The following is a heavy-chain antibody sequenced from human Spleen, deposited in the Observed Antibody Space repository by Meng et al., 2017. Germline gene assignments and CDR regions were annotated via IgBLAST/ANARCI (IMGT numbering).Heavy chain of an antibody. CDR2: IYSGGNT. Sequence: GESLKISCAASGFTVSHNYMSWVRQAPGKGLEWVSVIYSGGNTYYADSVKGRFTISRDNSKNTLYLQVNSLRAEDTALYYCAKYSYGLGDYFDYWGQGDLV. J-gene: IGHJ4*01. V-gene: IGHV3-53*01. D-gene: IGHD3-10*01. CDR1: GFTVSHNY. CDR3: AKYSYGLGDYFDY.